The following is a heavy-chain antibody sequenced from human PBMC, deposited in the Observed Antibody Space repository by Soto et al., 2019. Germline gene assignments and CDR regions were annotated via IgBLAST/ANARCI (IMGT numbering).Heavy chain of an antibody. CDR3: AKVCNHSIKVVEGFDY. V-gene: IGHV3-23*01. CDR2: ISVSGGST. D-gene: IGHD3-22*01. Sequence: EVQLLESGGGLVQPGGSLRLSCAASGFTFISYAMSWVRQAPGKGLEWVSTISVSGGSTYYADSVKGRFTISRDNSKKTLDLQMNSLRAEDTAVYYCAKVCNHSIKVVEGFDYWGQGTLVTVSS. CDR1: GFTFISYA. J-gene: IGHJ4*02.